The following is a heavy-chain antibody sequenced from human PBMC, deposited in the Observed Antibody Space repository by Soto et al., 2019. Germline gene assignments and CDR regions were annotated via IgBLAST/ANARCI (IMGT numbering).Heavy chain of an antibody. CDR2: ISYDGSDK. CDR1: GFTFSTYG. Sequence: QVHLVESGGGVVQPGRSLRLSCAASGFTFSTYGIHWVRQAPGEGLEWVAIISYDGSDKWYVDSVKGRFTVSRDNSKNTLYLQMNSLRPEDTAIYYCAKDINSARDGYHYGADYWGQGTLVTFSS. CDR3: AKDINSARDGYHYGADY. J-gene: IGHJ4*02. D-gene: IGHD5-18*01. V-gene: IGHV3-30*18.